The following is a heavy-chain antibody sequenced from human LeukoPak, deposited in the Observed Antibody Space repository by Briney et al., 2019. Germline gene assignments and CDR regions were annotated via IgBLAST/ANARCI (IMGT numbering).Heavy chain of an antibody. Sequence: GGSLRLSCAASGFTFSSYWMSWVRQAPGKGLEWVANIKQDGSEKYYVDSVKGRFTISRDNAKNSLYLQMNSLRAEDTAVYYCAKGSHHYDILTGPDYWGQGTLVIVSS. CDR2: IKQDGSEK. V-gene: IGHV3-7*01. CDR3: AKGSHHYDILTGPDY. D-gene: IGHD3-9*01. CDR1: GFTFSSYW. J-gene: IGHJ4*02.